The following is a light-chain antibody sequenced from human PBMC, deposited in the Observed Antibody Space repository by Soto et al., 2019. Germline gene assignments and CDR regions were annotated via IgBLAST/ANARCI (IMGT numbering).Light chain of an antibody. CDR2: WAS. Sequence: DIVMTQSPDSLAVSLGERATINCRSSQSVLHSTDNKNYLAWYQQKPGQPPKLLITWASTRDSGVPDRFSGSGSGTDFTLTISSRQAEDVAAYYCLQYDNTPPWTFGQGTKVVIK. CDR3: LQYDNTPPWT. V-gene: IGKV4-1*01. CDR1: QSVLHSTDNKNY. J-gene: IGKJ1*01.